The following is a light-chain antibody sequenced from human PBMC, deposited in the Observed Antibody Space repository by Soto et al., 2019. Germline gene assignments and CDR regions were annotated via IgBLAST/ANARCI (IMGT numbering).Light chain of an antibody. CDR2: EVN. J-gene: IGLJ1*01. CDR3: NSYTSSNTYV. CDR1: SSDVGSYNR. Sequence: QSALTQPPSVSGSPGQSVTISCTGTSSDVGSYNRVSSYQQPPGTAPTLMIYEVNNRPSGVPDRFSGSKSGNTASLTITGLQAEDEADYYCNSYTSSNTYVFGTGTKLTVL. V-gene: IGLV2-18*02.